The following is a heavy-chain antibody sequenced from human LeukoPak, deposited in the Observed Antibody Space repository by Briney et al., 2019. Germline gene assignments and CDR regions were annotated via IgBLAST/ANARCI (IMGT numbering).Heavy chain of an antibody. D-gene: IGHD3-10*01. CDR1: GFTFSSYA. Sequence: GGSLRLSCAASGFTFSSYAMHWVRQAPGKGLEWVAVISYDGSNKYYADSVKGRFTISRDNSKNTLYLQMNSLRAEDTAVYYCAKDYDYGSGSYYTLFFDYWGQGTLVTVSS. CDR3: AKDYDYGSGSYYTLFFDY. J-gene: IGHJ4*02. V-gene: IGHV3-30*04. CDR2: ISYDGSNK.